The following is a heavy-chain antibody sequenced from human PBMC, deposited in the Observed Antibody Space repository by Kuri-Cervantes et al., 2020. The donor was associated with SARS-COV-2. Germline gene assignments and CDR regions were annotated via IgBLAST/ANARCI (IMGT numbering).Heavy chain of an antibody. D-gene: IGHD4-11*01. Sequence: GESLKISCAASGFTFSSYEMNWVRQAPGKGLEWVSYISSSGSTIYYADSVKGRFTISRDNAKNSLYLQMNSLRAEDTAVYYCAREDGKALQDPRLWDYWGQGTLVTVSS. J-gene: IGHJ4*02. CDR3: AREDGKALQDPRLWDY. V-gene: IGHV3-48*03. CDR2: ISSSGSTI. CDR1: GFTFSSYE.